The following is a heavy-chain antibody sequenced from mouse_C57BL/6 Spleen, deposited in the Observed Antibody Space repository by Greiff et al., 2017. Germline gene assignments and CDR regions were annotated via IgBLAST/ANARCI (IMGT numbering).Heavy chain of an antibody. CDR1: GFTFSSYG. J-gene: IGHJ4*01. CDR3: ARHYYTSSSSALGY. D-gene: IGHD1-1*01. CDR2: ISSGGSYT. V-gene: IGHV5-6*01. Sequence: EVKLVESGGDLVKPGGSLKLSCAASGFTFSSYGMSWVRQTPDKRLEWVATISSGGSYTYYPDSVKGRFTISRDNAKNTLYLQMSSLKSEETAMYYCARHYYTSSSSALGYWGQKTPDTASS.